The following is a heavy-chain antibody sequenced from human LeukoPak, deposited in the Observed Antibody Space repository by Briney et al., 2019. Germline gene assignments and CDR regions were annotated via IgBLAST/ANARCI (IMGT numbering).Heavy chain of an antibody. D-gene: IGHD1-7*01. CDR1: GLTFRGIA. CDR2: ISGSGGST. V-gene: IGHV3-23*01. CDR3: AKDITGTTFGTY. J-gene: IGHJ4*02. Sequence: PGGPLDPPWAPPGLTFRGIALAWSGRAPGKGLGWVSAISGSGGSTYYADSVKGRFTISRDNSKNTLYLQMNSLRAEDTAVYYCAKDITGTTFGTYWGQGTLVTVSS.